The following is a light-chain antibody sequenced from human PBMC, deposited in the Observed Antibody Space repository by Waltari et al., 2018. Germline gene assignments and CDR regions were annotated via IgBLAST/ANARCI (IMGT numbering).Light chain of an antibody. CDR2: AAS. J-gene: IGKJ4*01. CDR1: QGISSY. V-gene: IGKV1-9*01. Sequence: IQLTQSPSSLSASVGDRVTITCRASQGISSYLAWYQQKPGKDPKLLIYAASTLQSGVPSRFSGSGSGTDVTLTINSLQPEDFATYYCQQLNSSPLTFGGGTKVEIK. CDR3: QQLNSSPLT.